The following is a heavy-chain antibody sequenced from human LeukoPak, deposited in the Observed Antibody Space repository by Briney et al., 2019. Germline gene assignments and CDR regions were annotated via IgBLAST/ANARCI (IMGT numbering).Heavy chain of an antibody. Sequence: GGSLRLSCAASGFTFGAYTINWVRQAPGKGLEWVSCIFSRSESILYADSVRGRFTISRDNTKNLLYLQMDGLRVEDTAVYYCARDFFHSSDSRPFDYWGQGTLVTVSS. CDR1: GFTFGAYT. D-gene: IGHD3-22*01. J-gene: IGHJ4*01. CDR2: IFSRSESI. V-gene: IGHV3-21*01. CDR3: ARDFFHSSDSRPFDY.